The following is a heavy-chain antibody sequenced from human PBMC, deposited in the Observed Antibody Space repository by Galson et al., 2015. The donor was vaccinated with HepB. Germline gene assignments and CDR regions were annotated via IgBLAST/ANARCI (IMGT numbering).Heavy chain of an antibody. Sequence: SVKVSCKASGGTFSSYAISWVRQAPGQGLEWMGGIIPIFGIANYAQKFQGRVTITADESTSTAYMELSSLRSEDTAVYYCARELAVAGPFDYWGQGTLVTVSS. J-gene: IGHJ4*02. V-gene: IGHV1-69*13. D-gene: IGHD6-19*01. CDR2: IIPIFGIA. CDR3: ARELAVAGPFDY. CDR1: GGTFSSYA.